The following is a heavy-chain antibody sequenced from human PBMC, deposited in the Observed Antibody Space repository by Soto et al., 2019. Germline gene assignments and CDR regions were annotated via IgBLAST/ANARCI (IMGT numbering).Heavy chain of an antibody. J-gene: IGHJ5*02. D-gene: IGHD4-17*01. V-gene: IGHV3-23*01. Sequence: GGSLRPSCAASGFTFSTYAMSWVRQAPGKGLEWFSTISGSGGRTYYADSVKGRFTISRDNSKNTLYLQMNSLGAEDTALYFCAKGTTVTTWFDPWGQGTLVTVSS. CDR2: ISGSGGRT. CDR3: AKGTTVTTWFDP. CDR1: GFTFSTYA.